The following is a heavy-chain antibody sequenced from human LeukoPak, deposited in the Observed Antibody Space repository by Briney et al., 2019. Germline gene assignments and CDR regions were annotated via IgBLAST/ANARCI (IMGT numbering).Heavy chain of an antibody. CDR1: GFTFDDYT. D-gene: IGHD3-10*01. V-gene: IGHV3-43*01. CDR2: ISWDGGST. CDR3: AKDQYYGSGSYSRWVYFDY. Sequence: GGSLRLSCAASGFTFDDYTMHWVRQAPGKGLEWVSLISWDGGSTYYADSVKGRFTISRDNSKNSLYLQMNSLRTEDTALYFCAKDQYYGSGSYSRWVYFDYWGQGTLVTVSS. J-gene: IGHJ4*02.